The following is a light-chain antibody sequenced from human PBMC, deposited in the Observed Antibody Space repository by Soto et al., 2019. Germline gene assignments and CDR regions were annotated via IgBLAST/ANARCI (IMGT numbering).Light chain of an antibody. CDR3: QQYDSLPLT. Sequence: VIWMTQSPSLVSASTGDRVTISCRMSQAVGAYLAWYQQKPGKAPKLLIFATSTLQSGVPSRFSGSGSGTDFTLNISNLQSEDFATYYCQQYDSLPLTFGGGTRVEIK. J-gene: IGKJ4*01. V-gene: IGKV1D-8*01. CDR1: QAVGAY. CDR2: ATS.